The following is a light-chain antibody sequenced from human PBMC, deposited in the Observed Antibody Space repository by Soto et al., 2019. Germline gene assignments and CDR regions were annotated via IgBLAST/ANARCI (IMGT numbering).Light chain of an antibody. CDR1: QSLSSN. V-gene: IGKV3-20*01. CDR2: DAS. CDR3: QQFSSYPLT. J-gene: IGKJ4*01. Sequence: IVMTQSPATLSVSPGERATLSFRASQSLSSNLAWYQQKPGQAPRLLIYDASSRATGIPDRFSGGGSGTDFTLTISRLEPEDFAVYYCQQFSSYPLTFGGGTKVDIK.